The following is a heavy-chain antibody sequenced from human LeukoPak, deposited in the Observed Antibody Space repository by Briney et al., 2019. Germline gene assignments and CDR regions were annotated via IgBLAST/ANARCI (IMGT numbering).Heavy chain of an antibody. CDR2: IHDDGIVT. D-gene: IGHD3-16*01. CDR1: GFTFTAYA. V-gene: IGHV3-7*01. Sequence: GGSLRLSCAASGFTFTAYAMSWFRQTPEKGLEWVANIHDDGIVTHYVDSVKGRCTISRDNARNSVNLQLNSLRVEDTALYYCARGRGWVDHWGQGTLVTVSS. CDR3: ARGRGWVDH. J-gene: IGHJ4*02.